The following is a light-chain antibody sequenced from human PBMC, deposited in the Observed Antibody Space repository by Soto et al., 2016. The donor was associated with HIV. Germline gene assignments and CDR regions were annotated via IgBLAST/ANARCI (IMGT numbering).Light chain of an antibody. J-gene: IGKJ2*02. CDR3: MQGTHWPWT. CDR2: KVS. Sequence: VVMTQSPLSLPVTLGQPASISCSSSQGLVHSDGNTYVNWFQQRPGQSPRRLIYKVSDRESGVPDRFSGSGSGTDFTLKISRVEAEDIGVYYCMQGTHWPWTFGQGPSWTSN. V-gene: IGKV2-30*02. CDR1: QGLVHSDGNTY.